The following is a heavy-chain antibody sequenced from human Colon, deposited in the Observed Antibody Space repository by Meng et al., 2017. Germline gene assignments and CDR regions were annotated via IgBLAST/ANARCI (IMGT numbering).Heavy chain of an antibody. J-gene: IGHJ4*02. CDR2: MSDSGTT. CDR3: ARDTLYGTDY. V-gene: IGHV4-31*03. CDR1: GGAIKSGGYH. D-gene: IGHD4-17*01. Sequence: QVHLHESGPGRVRPSDALSLACTVSGGAIKSGGYHWSWVRQHPGKGLEYIGFMSDSGTTDYNPSLRSRVSISEIGSSKNQFSLTLRSVTAADTATYFCARDTLYGTDYWGQGVLVTVSS.